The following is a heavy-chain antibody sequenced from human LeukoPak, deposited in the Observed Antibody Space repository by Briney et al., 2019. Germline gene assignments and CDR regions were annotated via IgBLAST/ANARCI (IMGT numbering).Heavy chain of an antibody. D-gene: IGHD3-10*01. Sequence: SETLSLTCTVSGGSISSSSYYWGWIRQPPGKGLEWIGSIYYSGSTYYNPSLKSRVTISVDTSKNQLSLKLSSVTAADTAVYYCARAYYGSGSYGLSRFDPWGQGTLVTVSS. CDR2: IYYSGST. CDR1: GGSISSSSYY. CDR3: ARAYYGSGSYGLSRFDP. J-gene: IGHJ5*02. V-gene: IGHV4-39*01.